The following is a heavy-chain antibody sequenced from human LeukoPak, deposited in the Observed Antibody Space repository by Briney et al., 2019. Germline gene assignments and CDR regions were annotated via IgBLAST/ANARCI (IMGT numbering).Heavy chain of an antibody. Sequence: WETLSLTCAVYGGSFSGYYWSWIRQPPGKGLEWIGEINHSGSTNYNPSLKSRVTISVDTSKNQFSLKLSSVTAADTAVYYCARELRYCSSTSCTTDLGAFDIWGQGTMVTVSS. CDR2: INHSGST. CDR1: GGSFSGYY. J-gene: IGHJ3*02. D-gene: IGHD2-2*01. V-gene: IGHV4-34*01. CDR3: ARELRYCSSTSCTTDLGAFDI.